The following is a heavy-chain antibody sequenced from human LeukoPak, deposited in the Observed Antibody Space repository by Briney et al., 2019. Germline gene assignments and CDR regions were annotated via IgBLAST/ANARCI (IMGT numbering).Heavy chain of an antibody. V-gene: IGHV4-34*01. CDR2: INHSGST. CDR3: ARGISYYGGKRYYFDY. CDR1: GGSFSGYY. Sequence: SETLSLTCAVYGGSFSGYYWSWIRQPPGKGLEWIGEINHSGSTNYNPSLKSRVTISVDTSKNQFSLKLSSVTAADTAVYYCARGISYYGGKRYYFDYRGQGTLVTVSS. D-gene: IGHD4-23*01. J-gene: IGHJ4*02.